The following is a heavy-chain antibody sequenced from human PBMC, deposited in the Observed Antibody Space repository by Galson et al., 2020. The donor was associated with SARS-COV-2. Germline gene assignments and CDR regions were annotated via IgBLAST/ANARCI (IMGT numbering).Heavy chain of an antibody. J-gene: IGHJ4*02. D-gene: IGHD6-13*01. V-gene: IGHV4-31*03. Sequence: SETLSLTCTVSGGSISSGGYYWSWIRQHPGKGLEWIGYIYYSGSTYYNPSLKSRVTISVDTSKNQFSLKLSSVTAADTAVYYCARGPGATIAAAGTVDYWGQGTLVTVSS. CDR3: ARGPGATIAAAGTVDY. CDR1: GGSISSGGYY. CDR2: IYYSGST.